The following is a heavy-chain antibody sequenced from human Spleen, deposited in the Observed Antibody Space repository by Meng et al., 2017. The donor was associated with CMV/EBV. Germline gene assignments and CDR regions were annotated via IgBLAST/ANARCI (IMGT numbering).Heavy chain of an antibody. D-gene: IGHD2-2*01. CDR3: ATSQGSSDDGRDSYNWFDS. Sequence: WVRIAYGKESEWMGRRNPRLGIRRFAQKLEDRITITEDKFTNTAYIDLSRLRPDDTAVYYCATSQGSSDDGRDSYNWFDSWGQGTLVTVSS. V-gene: IGHV1-69*02. CDR2: RNPRLGIR. J-gene: IGHJ5*01.